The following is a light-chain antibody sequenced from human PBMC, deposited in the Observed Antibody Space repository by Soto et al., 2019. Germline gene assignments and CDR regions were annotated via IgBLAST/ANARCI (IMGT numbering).Light chain of an antibody. CDR3: QQRSDWPRIS. V-gene: IGKV3-11*01. CDR1: QTVSSY. Sequence: EIVLTQSRATLCLPPGERATLSCRSSQTVSSYLRWYQQQRGQAPRLLIYDASNRATGIAARFSGSGSGTDFTLPITSLEPEDFAVYYCQQRSDWPRISFGQGTRLEIK. J-gene: IGKJ5*01. CDR2: DAS.